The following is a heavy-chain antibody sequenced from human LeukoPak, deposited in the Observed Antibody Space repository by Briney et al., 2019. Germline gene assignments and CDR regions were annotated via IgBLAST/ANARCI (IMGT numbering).Heavy chain of an antibody. CDR1: GFTFSNYW. CDR3: ARDNRDIAVVPAAMGDYYYYGMDV. V-gene: IGHV3-7*05. CDR2: IKQDESDK. Sequence: PGESLRLSCAASGFTFSNYWMSWVRQAPGKGLEWVASIKQDESDKYYVSSVKGRCTISRDNAKKSLCLQMNSLRAEDTAVYYCARDNRDIAVVPAAMGDYYYYGMDVWGQGTTVTVSS. J-gene: IGHJ6*02. D-gene: IGHD2-2*01.